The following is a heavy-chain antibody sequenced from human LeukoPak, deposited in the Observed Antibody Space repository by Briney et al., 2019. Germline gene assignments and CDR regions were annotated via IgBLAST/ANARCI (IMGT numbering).Heavy chain of an antibody. D-gene: IGHD5/OR15-5a*01. Sequence: GGSLRLSCATSGFSFSLYWLSWVRQGPGEGLDWVASIDPDGTWAAYADSVKGRFTISKDTAQNSVHLQMNRLRAEHTAVYYCARLFGGVSTFDFWGQETLVTVSS. CDR1: GFSFSLYW. V-gene: IGHV3-7*01. CDR2: IDPDGTWA. CDR3: ARLFGGVSTFDF. J-gene: IGHJ5*01.